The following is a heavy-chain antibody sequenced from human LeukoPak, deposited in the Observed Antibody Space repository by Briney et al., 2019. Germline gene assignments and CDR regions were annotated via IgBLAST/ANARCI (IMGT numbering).Heavy chain of an antibody. V-gene: IGHV3-23*01. D-gene: IGHD2-15*01. CDR1: GFTFSSYG. CDR3: VRETDCTGGSCYLSHWFDP. CDR2: ISGSGGST. J-gene: IGHJ5*02. Sequence: GGSLRLSCAASGFTFSSYGMHWVRQAPGKGLEWVSAISGSGGSTYYADSVKGRFTISRDNAKNTVNLQMNSLREEDTAVYYCVRETDCTGGSCYLSHWFDPWGQGTLVTVSS.